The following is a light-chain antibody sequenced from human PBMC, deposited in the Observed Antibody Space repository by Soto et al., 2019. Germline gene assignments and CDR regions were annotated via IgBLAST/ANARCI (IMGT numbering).Light chain of an antibody. CDR1: SSDVGAYNS. CDR3: SSYTTSVIYV. J-gene: IGLJ1*01. V-gene: IGLV2-14*01. Sequence: QSALTQPASVSGSPGQSITISCTGTSSDVGAYNSVSWYQQHPGKAPKLIIYDVSTRPSGISDRFSGSKSGNTASLTISGLQAEVESDYYCSSYTTSVIYVFGTGTKVTVL. CDR2: DVS.